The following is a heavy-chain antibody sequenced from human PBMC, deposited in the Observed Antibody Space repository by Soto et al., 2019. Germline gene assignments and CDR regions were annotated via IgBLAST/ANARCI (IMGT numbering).Heavy chain of an antibody. CDR2: MNPNSGNT. V-gene: IGHV1-8*01. CDR3: ARERAAAGTGWFDP. J-gene: IGHJ5*02. D-gene: IGHD6-13*01. CDR1: GYTFTSYD. Sequence: QVQLVQSGAEVKKPGASVKVSCKASGYTFTSYDINWVRQATGQGLEWMGWMNPNSGNTGYAQKFQGRVTMTRNTSIRTAYVDLSSLRSEDTAVYYCARERAAAGTGWFDPWGQGTVVTVSS.